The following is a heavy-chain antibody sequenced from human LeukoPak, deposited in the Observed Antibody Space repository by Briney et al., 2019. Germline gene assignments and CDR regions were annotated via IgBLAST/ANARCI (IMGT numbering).Heavy chain of an antibody. CDR2: MYYSGST. D-gene: IGHD3-22*01. J-gene: IGHJ4*02. V-gene: IGHV4-39*07. CDR3: ARGDSSGYYYFDY. CDR1: GDSISSSTYY. Sequence: SETLSLTCTVSGDSISSSTYYWGWIRQPPGKGPEYIGSMYYSGSTNYNPSLKSRVTISVDTSKNQFSLKLSSVTAADTAVYYCARGDSSGYYYFDYWGQGTLVTVSS.